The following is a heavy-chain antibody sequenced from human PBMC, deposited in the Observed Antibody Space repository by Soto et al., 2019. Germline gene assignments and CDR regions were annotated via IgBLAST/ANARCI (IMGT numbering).Heavy chain of an antibody. CDR3: ARGRRGSSWYYYYYGMDV. J-gene: IGHJ6*02. D-gene: IGHD6-13*01. Sequence: AETLSLTCAVYGGAFSGYSWGWIRQPPGKGLEWIGEINHSGSTNYNPSLKSRVTISVDTSKNQFSLKLSSVTAADTAVYYCARGRRGSSWYYYYYGMDVWGQGTTVT. CDR2: INHSGST. V-gene: IGHV4-34*01. CDR1: GGAFSGYS.